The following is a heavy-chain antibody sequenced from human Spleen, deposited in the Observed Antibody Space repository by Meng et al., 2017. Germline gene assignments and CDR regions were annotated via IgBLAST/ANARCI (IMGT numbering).Heavy chain of an antibody. J-gene: IGHJ5*02. D-gene: IGHD2-2*01. V-gene: IGHV3-7*01. CDR2: IKQDGSEK. CDR1: GFTFSSYW. CDR3: ARSPTLKYCSSTSCYLVYWFDP. Sequence: GGSLRLSCAASGFTFSSYWMSWVRQAPGKGLEWVANIKQDGSEKYYVDSVKGRFTISRDNAKNSLYLQMNSLRAEDTAVYYCARSPTLKYCSSTSCYLVYWFDPWGQGTLVTVSS.